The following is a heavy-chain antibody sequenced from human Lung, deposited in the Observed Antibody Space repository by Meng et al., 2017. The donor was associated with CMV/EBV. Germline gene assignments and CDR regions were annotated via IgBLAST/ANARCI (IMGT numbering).Heavy chain of an antibody. Sequence: SETLSLXXAVYGGSFSGYYWSWIRQPPGEGLEWIGEINHSGDTNYNPSLKSRVTISVDTSKNQFSLKLSSVTAADTAVYYCARGAYYFDTSGLFDYWGRGXLVTVSS. CDR3: ARGAYYFDTSGLFDY. V-gene: IGHV4-34*01. CDR1: GGSFSGYY. J-gene: IGHJ4*02. D-gene: IGHD3-22*01. CDR2: INHSGDT.